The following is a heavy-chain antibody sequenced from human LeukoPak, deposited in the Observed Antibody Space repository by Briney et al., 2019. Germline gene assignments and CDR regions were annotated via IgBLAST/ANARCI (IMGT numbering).Heavy chain of an antibody. J-gene: IGHJ4*02. CDR1: GYTFTSYA. CDR2: INAGNGKT. Sequence: ASVKVSCKASGYTFTSYAMHWVRQAPGQRLEWMGWINAGNGKTKYSQKFQGRVTITRDTSASTSYMELSSLKSEDTAVYYCALGIPTTAMIHYWGQGTLVTVSS. V-gene: IGHV1-3*01. CDR3: ALGIPTTAMIHY. D-gene: IGHD7-27*01.